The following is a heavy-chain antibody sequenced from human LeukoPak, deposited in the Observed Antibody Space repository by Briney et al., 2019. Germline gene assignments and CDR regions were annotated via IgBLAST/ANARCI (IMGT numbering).Heavy chain of an antibody. Sequence: GSLRLSCSVSGFSFTNAWMSCVRQAPGQGLEWIGSIYYSGSTYYNPSLKSRVTISVDTSKNQFSLKLSSVTAADTAVYYCAKQYCYGPYYFDYWGQGTLVTVSS. CDR2: IYYSGST. D-gene: IGHD5-18*01. V-gene: IGHV4-59*05. CDR1: GFSFTNAW. J-gene: IGHJ4*02. CDR3: AKQYCYGPYYFDY.